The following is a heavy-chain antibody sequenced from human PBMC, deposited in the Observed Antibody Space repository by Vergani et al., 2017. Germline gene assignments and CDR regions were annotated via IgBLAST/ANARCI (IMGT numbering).Heavy chain of an antibody. V-gene: IGHV4-39*01. CDR1: GASIRSSNYY. CDR3: ARHSTVEWLVKLGWIDP. J-gene: IGHJ5*02. CDR2: IYYSGST. Sequence: QLQLQESGPGLVKPSATLSLTCSVSGASIRSSNYYWGWIRQPPGKGLEWIASIYYSGSTYYNPSLKSRVTISVDTSKNQFSLKLSSLTAADTAVYFCARHSTVEWLVKLGWIDPWGQGILVTDSS. D-gene: IGHD6-19*01.